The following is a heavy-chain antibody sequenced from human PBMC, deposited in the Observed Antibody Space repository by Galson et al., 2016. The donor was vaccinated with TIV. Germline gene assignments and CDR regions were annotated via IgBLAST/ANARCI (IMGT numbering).Heavy chain of an antibody. J-gene: IGHJ6*02. CDR1: GFSFSTYS. V-gene: IGHV3-21*01. Sequence: SLRPSCAASGFSFSTYSMNWVRQAPGKGLEWVSYISETSSYTYYADSVKGRFTISRDNAKNSLYLQMNSLRAEDTAVYYCVRESNRTARTSGMDVWGQGTTVTVSS. CDR3: VRESNRTARTSGMDV. CDR2: ISETSSYT. D-gene: IGHD1-1*01.